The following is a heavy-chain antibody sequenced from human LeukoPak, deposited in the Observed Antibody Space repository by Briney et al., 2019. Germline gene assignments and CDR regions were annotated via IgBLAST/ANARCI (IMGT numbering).Heavy chain of an antibody. J-gene: IGHJ4*02. CDR3: AKDGPDWGSYFDC. CDR1: GFTFSNYV. CDR2: ITSSGGTT. Sequence: GGSLRLSCAASGFTFSNYVMNWVRQAPGKGLEWVSSITSSGGTTNYADSVKGRFTISRDNSKNTLYLQMNSLRAEDTAIYYCAKDGPDWGSYFDCWGQGTLVTVSS. D-gene: IGHD7-27*01. V-gene: IGHV3-23*01.